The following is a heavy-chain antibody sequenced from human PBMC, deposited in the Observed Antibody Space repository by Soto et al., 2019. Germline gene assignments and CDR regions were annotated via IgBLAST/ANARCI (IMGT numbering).Heavy chain of an antibody. CDR3: AKQMGTWVDTAIDF. D-gene: IGHD1-1*01. J-gene: IGHJ4*02. CDR2: LSHDGGNI. CDR1: GFSFTHHA. V-gene: IGHV3-23*01. Sequence: WGSLLVGCVSPGFSFTHHAMTWVRLPPGKGLHLVAALSHDGGNIYYRDSVSGRFTISIDNSKNTLYLQMHSLKAEDTAVYFCAKQMGTWVDTAIDFWGQGTKVTVSS.